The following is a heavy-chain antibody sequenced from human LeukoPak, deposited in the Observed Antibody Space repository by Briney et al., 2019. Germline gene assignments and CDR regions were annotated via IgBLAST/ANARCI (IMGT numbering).Heavy chain of an antibody. V-gene: IGHV3-23*01. CDR2: ISGSSGST. D-gene: IGHD6-19*01. Sequence: GGSLRLSCAASGFTFSSYAMSWVRQAPGKGLEWVSDISGSSGSTFYADTVKGRFTISRDNSKNTLYLQMNSLRAEDTAVYYCAKGTTVAVAGGRFDYWGQGTLVTVSS. CDR3: AKGTTVAVAGGRFDY. J-gene: IGHJ4*02. CDR1: GFTFSSYA.